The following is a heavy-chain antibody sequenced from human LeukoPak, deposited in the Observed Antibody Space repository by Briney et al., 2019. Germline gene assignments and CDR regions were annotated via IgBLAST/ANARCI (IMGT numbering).Heavy chain of an antibody. J-gene: IGHJ6*03. CDR3: ARGYGGIYYYYMDV. Sequence: SETLSLTCAVYGGSFSGYYWSWIRQPPGKGLEWIGEINHSGSTNSNPSLKSRVTISVDTSKNQFFLKLSSVTAADTAVYYCARGYGGIYYYYMDVWGKGTTVTVSS. D-gene: IGHD3-16*01. CDR1: GGSFSGYY. V-gene: IGHV4-34*01. CDR2: INHSGST.